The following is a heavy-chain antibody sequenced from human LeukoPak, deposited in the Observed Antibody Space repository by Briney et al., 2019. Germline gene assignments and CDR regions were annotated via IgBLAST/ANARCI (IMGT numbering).Heavy chain of an antibody. Sequence: GGSLRLSCAASGFTFSDPWMSWVRQAPGKGLEWVGRIKSKTDGETTDYAAPVKGRFTISRDDSKNTLYLQMNSLKTEDTALYYCTTAPSGYAYMNGWHLDYWGQGALVTVSS. J-gene: IGHJ4*02. D-gene: IGHD5-18*01. CDR2: IKSKTDGETT. CDR3: TTAPSGYAYMNGWHLDY. CDR1: GFTFSDPW. V-gene: IGHV3-15*01.